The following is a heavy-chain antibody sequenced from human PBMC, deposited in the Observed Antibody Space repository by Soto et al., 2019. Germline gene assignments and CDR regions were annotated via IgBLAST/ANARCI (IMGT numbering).Heavy chain of an antibody. CDR2: IYWDDDK. D-gene: IGHD3-16*01. V-gene: IGHV2-5*02. Sequence: QITLKESGPTLVKPTQTLTLTCTFSGFSLSSSGVGVCWIRQPPGTALEWLAFIYWDDDKPYRSSLKTRRTITNDASKKQVVLTMTNMDLVDTATYYGARTSYVHGPTPWFAPWGQGTLVTVSS. J-gene: IGHJ5*02. CDR3: ARTSYVHGPTPWFAP. CDR1: GFSLSSSGVG.